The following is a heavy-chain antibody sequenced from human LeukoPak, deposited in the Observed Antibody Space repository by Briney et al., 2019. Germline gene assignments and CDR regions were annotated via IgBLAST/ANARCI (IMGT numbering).Heavy chain of an antibody. CDR2: IYHSGST. CDR1: GGSINSSNW. D-gene: IGHD1-26*01. J-gene: IGHJ3*02. Sequence: PSETLSLTCAVSGGSINSSNWWSWVRPPPGKGLEWIGEIYHSGSTNYNPSLKSRVTISVDKSKNQFSLKLSSVTAADTAVYYCARLVGATLNAFDIWGQGTMVTVSS. V-gene: IGHV4-4*02. CDR3: ARLVGATLNAFDI.